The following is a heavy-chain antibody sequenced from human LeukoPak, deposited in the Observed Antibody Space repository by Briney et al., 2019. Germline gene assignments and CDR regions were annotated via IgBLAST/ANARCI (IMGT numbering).Heavy chain of an antibody. CDR2: ISGNGGST. Sequence: PGGSLRLSCAASGFTFSSYAMHWVRQAPGKGLEYVSAISGNGGSTYYANSVKGRFTISRDNSKNTLYLQMGGLRAEDMAVYYCARSPYSSSWYNWFDPWGQGTLVTVSS. D-gene: IGHD6-13*01. CDR3: ARSPYSSSWYNWFDP. CDR1: GFTFSSYA. V-gene: IGHV3-64*01. J-gene: IGHJ5*02.